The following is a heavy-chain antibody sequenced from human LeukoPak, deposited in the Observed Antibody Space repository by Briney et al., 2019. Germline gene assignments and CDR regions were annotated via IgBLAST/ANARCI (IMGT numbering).Heavy chain of an antibody. CDR3: ARMYSSSWTQYAFDI. D-gene: IGHD6-13*01. CDR2: MNPNSGNT. CDR1: GYTFTSYD. J-gene: IGHJ3*02. Sequence: GASVKVSCKASGYTFTSYDIHWVRQSTGQGLEWMGWMNPNSGNTGYAQKFQGRVTMTRNTSISTAYMELSSLRSEDTAVYYCARMYSSSWTQYAFDIWGQGTMVTVSS. V-gene: IGHV1-8*01.